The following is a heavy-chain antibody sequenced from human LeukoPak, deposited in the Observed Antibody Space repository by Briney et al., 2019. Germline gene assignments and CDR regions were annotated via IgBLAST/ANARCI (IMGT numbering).Heavy chain of an antibody. D-gene: IGHD3-9*01. CDR1: GYTFTGYY. CDR2: INPNSGGT. J-gene: IGHJ3*02. V-gene: IGHV1-2*02. CDR3: ARLRYFDTHAFDI. Sequence: ASVKASCKASGYTFTGYYMHWVRQAPGQGLEWMGWINPNSGGTNYAQKFQGRVTMTRDTSISTAYMELSRLRSDDTAVYYCARLRYFDTHAFDIWGQGTMVTVSS.